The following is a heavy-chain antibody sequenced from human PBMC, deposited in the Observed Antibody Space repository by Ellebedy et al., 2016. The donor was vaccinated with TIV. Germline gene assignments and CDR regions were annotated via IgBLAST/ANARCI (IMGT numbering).Heavy chain of an antibody. D-gene: IGHD5-12*01. V-gene: IGHV3-33*08. CDR3: AGPAASGTKTFNF. CDR1: GFSFSSYG. J-gene: IGHJ4*02. Sequence: GESLKISCAASGFSFSSYGIDWVRQAPGKGLGWVAAISDDGRYKYYADSVKGRFTISRDNSKDTLYLQMDSLRAEETAVYSGAGPAASGTKTFNFWGQGTLVTVSS. CDR2: ISDDGRYK.